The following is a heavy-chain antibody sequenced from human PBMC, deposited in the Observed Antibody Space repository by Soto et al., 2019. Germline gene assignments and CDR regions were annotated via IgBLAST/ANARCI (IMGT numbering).Heavy chain of an antibody. Sequence: QVQLVQSGPEVRKPGASVKVSCKASGYIFSRYGISWVRQAPGQGLEWMAWISGYNGNTKFGERFQGRVNVTTDTATSTAYMELRSLRSDDTAVYYCAREAAAERNYYGLDVWGQGTKVIVSS. V-gene: IGHV1-18*04. J-gene: IGHJ6*02. CDR3: AREAAAERNYYGLDV. CDR2: ISGYNGNT. CDR1: GYIFSRYG. D-gene: IGHD6-13*01.